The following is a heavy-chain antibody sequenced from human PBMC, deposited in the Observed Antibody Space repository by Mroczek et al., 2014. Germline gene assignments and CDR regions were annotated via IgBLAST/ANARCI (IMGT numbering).Heavy chain of an antibody. CDR1: GFTFSSYG. CDR3: ARCRSQWLARGDYYGMDV. J-gene: IGHJ6*02. D-gene: IGHD6-19*01. Sequence: QVQLVQSGGGVVQPGRSLRLSCAASGFTFSSYGMHWVRQAPGKGLEWVAVIWYDGSNKYYADSVKGRFTISRDNSKNTLYLQMNSLRAEDTAVYYCARCRSQWLARGDYYGMDVVGPRDHGHPSP. CDR2: IWYDGSNK. V-gene: IGHV3-33*01.